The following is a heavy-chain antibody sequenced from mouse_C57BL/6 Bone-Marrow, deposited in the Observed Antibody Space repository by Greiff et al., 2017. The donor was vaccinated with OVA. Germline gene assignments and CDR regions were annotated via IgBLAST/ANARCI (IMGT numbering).Heavy chain of an antibody. CDR2: IYPGDGDT. CDR1: GYAFSSYW. V-gene: IGHV1-80*01. CDR3: ARSLFDWFAY. D-gene: IGHD6-1*01. J-gene: IGHJ3*01. Sequence: QVQLKESGAELVKPGASVKISCKASGYAFSSYWMNWVKQRPGKGLEWIGQIYPGDGDTNYNGKFKGKATLTADKSSSTAYMQLSSLTSEDSAVYFCARSLFDWFAYWGQGTLVTVSA.